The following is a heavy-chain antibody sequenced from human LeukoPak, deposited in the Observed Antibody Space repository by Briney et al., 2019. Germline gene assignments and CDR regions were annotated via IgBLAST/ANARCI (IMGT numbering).Heavy chain of an antibody. J-gene: IGHJ3*02. CDR3: ATLYLGIAAAGTGSDAFDI. CDR2: IYPGDSDT. V-gene: IGHV5-51*01. Sequence: GESLKISCKGSGYSFTSQWIGWVRQMPGKGLEWMGIIYPGDSDTRYSPSFQGQVTISADKSISTAYLQWSSLKASDTAMYYCATLYLGIAAAGTGSDAFDIWGQGTMVTVSS. CDR1: GYSFTSQW. D-gene: IGHD6-13*01.